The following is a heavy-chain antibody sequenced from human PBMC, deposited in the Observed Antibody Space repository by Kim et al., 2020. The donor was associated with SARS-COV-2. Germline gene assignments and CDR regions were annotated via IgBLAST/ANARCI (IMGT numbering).Heavy chain of an antibody. CDR3: ARVGVTDWYSSSWYYFDY. Sequence: ASVKVSCKASGYTFTSYDINWVRQATGQGLEWMGWMNPNRGNTGYAQKFQGRVTMTRNTSISTAYMELSSLRSEDRAVYYCARVGVTDWYSSSWYYFDYWGQGTLVTVSS. CDR1: GYTFTSYD. V-gene: IGHV1-8*01. J-gene: IGHJ4*02. CDR2: MNPNRGNT. D-gene: IGHD6-13*01.